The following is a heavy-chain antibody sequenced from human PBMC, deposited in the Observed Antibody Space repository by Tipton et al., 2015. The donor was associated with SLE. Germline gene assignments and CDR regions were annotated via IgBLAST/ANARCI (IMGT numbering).Heavy chain of an antibody. V-gene: IGHV5-10-1*01. CDR1: GYTFTSNW. J-gene: IGHJ3*02. CDR2: IDPSDFYT. CDR3: AGDLDGDRDVFDM. D-gene: IGHD7-27*01. Sequence: QLVQSGAEVKKPGESLKISCKGSGYTFTSNWIGWVRQMPGKGLEWMGMIDPSDFYTNYSPSFQGHVTISADKSVSTAYLHWSSLKASDTAMYYCAGDLDGDRDVFDMWGQGTKVTVSS.